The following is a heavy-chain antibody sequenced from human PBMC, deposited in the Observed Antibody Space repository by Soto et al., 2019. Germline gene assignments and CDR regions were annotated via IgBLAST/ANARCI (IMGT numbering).Heavy chain of an antibody. D-gene: IGHD6-13*01. CDR2: ISSSSSYT. J-gene: IGHJ4*02. CDR3: ARDRYRSSWDKFDY. Sequence: QVQLVESGGGLVKPGGSLRLSCAASGFTFSDYYMSWIRQAPGKGLEWVSYISSSSSYTNYADSVKGRFTISRDNAKNSLYLQMNSVRAEDTAVYYCARDRYRSSWDKFDYWGQGTLVTVSS. V-gene: IGHV3-11*06. CDR1: GFTFSDYY.